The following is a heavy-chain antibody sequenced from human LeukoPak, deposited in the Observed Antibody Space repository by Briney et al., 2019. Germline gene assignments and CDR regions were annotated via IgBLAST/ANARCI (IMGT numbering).Heavy chain of an antibody. V-gene: IGHV4-39*07. CDR1: GGSISSYY. CDR2: IYYSGST. Sequence: SETLSLTCTVSGGSISSYYWSWIRQPPGKGLEWIGSIYYSGSTYYNPSLKSRVTISVDTSKNQFSLKLSSVTAADTAVYYCAREGSSSWSRWFDPWGQGTLVTVSS. CDR3: AREGSSSWSRWFDP. J-gene: IGHJ5*02. D-gene: IGHD6-13*01.